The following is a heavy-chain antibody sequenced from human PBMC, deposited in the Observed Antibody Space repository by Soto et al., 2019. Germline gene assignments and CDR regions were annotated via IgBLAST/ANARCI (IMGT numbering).Heavy chain of an antibody. CDR2: IYSGGNT. Sequence: PGGSLRLSCAASGFSVSSNYMSWVRQAPGKGLEWVSVIYSGGNTHYADSVKGRFTISRDNSKNTLYLQMNSLRAEDTAVYYCARDSTWIPYYHYGMDVWGQGTTVTAP. D-gene: IGHD5-18*01. CDR3: ARDSTWIPYYHYGMDV. J-gene: IGHJ6*02. V-gene: IGHV3-53*01. CDR1: GFSVSSNY.